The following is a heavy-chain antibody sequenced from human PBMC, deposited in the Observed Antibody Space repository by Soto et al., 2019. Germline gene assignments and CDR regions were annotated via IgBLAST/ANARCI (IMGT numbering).Heavy chain of an antibody. CDR1: GGSFSGYY. Sequence: SETLSLTCAVYGGSFSGYYWSWIRQPPGKGLEWIGEINHSGSTNYNPSLKSRVTISVDTSKNQFSLKLSSVTAADTAVYYCALWFGEKMDVWGQGTTVTVSS. V-gene: IGHV4-34*01. CDR2: INHSGST. D-gene: IGHD3-10*01. CDR3: ALWFGEKMDV. J-gene: IGHJ6*02.